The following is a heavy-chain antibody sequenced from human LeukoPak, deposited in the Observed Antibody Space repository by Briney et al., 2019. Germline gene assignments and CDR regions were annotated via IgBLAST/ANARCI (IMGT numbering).Heavy chain of an antibody. CDR2: ISGSGGST. CDR1: GFTFSSYA. V-gene: IGHV3-23*01. D-gene: IGHD1/OR15-1a*01. J-gene: IGHJ5*02. Sequence: TGGSLRLSCAASGFTFSSYAMSWVRQAPGKGLEWVSAISGSGGSTYYADSVKGRFTISRDNSKNTLYLQMNSLRAEDTAVYYCAKGTRRLNNNWFDPWGQGTLVTVSS. CDR3: AKGTRRLNNNWFDP.